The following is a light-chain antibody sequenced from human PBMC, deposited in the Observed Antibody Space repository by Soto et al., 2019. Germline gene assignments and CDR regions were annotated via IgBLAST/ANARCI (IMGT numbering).Light chain of an antibody. J-gene: IGKJ2*01. Sequence: EVVMTQSPATVSVSPGERATLSCRASQSVSSNLAWYQQKPGQAPRLLIYGASTRATGTPARFSGSGSGTEFTLTISSLQSEDFAVYYCQQYNSWPPDTFGQGTKVDMK. CDR3: QQYNSWPPDT. CDR1: QSVSSN. V-gene: IGKV3-15*01. CDR2: GAS.